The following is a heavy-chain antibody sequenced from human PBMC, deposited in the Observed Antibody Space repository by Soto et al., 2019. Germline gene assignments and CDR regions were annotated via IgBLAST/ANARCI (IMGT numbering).Heavy chain of an antibody. CDR2: ISAYNGNT. CDR1: GYTFTSYG. V-gene: IGHV1-18*01. Sequence: QVQLVQSGAEVKKPGASVKVSCKASGYTFTSYGISWVRQAPGQGLEWMGWISAYNGNTNYAQKLQGRVTMTTDTSTSTAYMELRSLSSDDTAVYYCARDPLRVYSSSSSWFDPWGQGTLVTVSS. J-gene: IGHJ5*02. CDR3: ARDPLRVYSSSSSWFDP. D-gene: IGHD6-6*01.